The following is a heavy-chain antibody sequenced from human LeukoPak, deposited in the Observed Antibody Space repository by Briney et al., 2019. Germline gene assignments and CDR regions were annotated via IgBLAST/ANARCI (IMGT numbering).Heavy chain of an antibody. J-gene: IGHJ3*02. CDR1: GFTVSSKY. CDR3: ARGYCSSTSCYGRDDAFDI. V-gene: IGHV3-53*01. Sequence: PGGSLRLSCAASGFTVSSKYMSWVRQAPGKGLEWVSATYSGGRTYYADSVKGRFTISRDNSKNTLYLQMNSLRAEDTAVYYCARGYCSSTSCYGRDDAFDIWGQGTMVTVSS. CDR2: TYSGGRT. D-gene: IGHD2-2*01.